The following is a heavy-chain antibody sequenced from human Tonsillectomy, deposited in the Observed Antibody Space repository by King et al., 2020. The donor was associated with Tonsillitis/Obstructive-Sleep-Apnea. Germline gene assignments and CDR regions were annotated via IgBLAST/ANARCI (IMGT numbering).Heavy chain of an antibody. CDR1: GYTFSNYG. CDR2: ISAYNGHT. D-gene: IGHD3-22*01. J-gene: IGHJ4*02. CDR3: ARDSMSNYFDSSAYYTFNY. Sequence: QLVQSGGEVKKPGASVKVSCKASGYTFSNYGISWVRQAPGQGLEWMGWISAYNGHTNSAQKLQGRVTLTTDASTSTAYMELGSLRSDDTAVYYCARDSMSNYFDSSAYYTFNYWGQGTLVTVSS. V-gene: IGHV1-18*01.